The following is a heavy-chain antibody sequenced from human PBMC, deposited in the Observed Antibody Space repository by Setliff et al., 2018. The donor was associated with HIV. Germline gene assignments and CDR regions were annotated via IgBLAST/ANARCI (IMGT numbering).Heavy chain of an antibody. CDR1: GFTFSSYN. Sequence: GGSLRLSCGASGFTFSSYNMNWVRQAPGKGLEWVSGIGGAYDGNTYHADSVKGRFTIFRENSKNILYLQMSNLRAEDTALYYCAKVMITTTWAFDFWGQGTPVTVSS. CDR3: AKVMITTTWAFDF. V-gene: IGHV3-23*01. CDR2: IGGAYDGNT. D-gene: IGHD1-26*01. J-gene: IGHJ4*02.